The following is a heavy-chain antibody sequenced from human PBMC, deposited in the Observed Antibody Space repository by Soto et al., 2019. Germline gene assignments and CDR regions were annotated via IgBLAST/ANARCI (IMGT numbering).Heavy chain of an antibody. V-gene: IGHV4-59*01. CDR3: ARASKSGWYPDY. Sequence: SETLSLAGPGSGGSINSYYWSWILQAPGKGLEWIGYIYNSGSPNYNPSLTSRVTISVATSKNQFSLKLSSVTAADTAVYYCARASKSGWYPDYWGQGALVTVSS. J-gene: IGHJ4*02. CDR2: IYNSGSP. D-gene: IGHD6-19*01. CDR1: GGSINSYY.